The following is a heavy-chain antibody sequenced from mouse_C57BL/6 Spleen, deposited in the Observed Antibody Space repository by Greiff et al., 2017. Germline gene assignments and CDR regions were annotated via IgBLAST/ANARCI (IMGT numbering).Heavy chain of an antibody. CDR1: GYTFTSYT. CDR2: INPSSGYT. CDR3: ARSGSRGDWYFDV. D-gene: IGHD1-1*01. Sequence: VQLQQSGAELARPGASVKMSCKASGYTFTSYTMHWVKQRPGQGLEWIGYINPSSGYTKYNQKFKDKATLTADKSSSTAYMQLSSLTSEDSAVYYCARSGSRGDWYFDVWGTGTTVTVSS. J-gene: IGHJ1*03. V-gene: IGHV1-4*01.